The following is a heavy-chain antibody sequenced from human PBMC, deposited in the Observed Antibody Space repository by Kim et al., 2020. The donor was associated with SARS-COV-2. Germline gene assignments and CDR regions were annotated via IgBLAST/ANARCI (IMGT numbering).Heavy chain of an antibody. V-gene: IGHV3-7*01. Sequence: GGSLRLSCAASGFTFSNYWMTWVRQAPGKGLEWVANMKYDGSETYYVDSVKGRFTISRDNAKNSLYLQMNSLRVEDTAVYYCVRAMDIWGQGTTVTVSS. CDR3: VRAMDI. CDR1: GFTFSNYW. J-gene: IGHJ6*02. CDR2: MKYDGSET.